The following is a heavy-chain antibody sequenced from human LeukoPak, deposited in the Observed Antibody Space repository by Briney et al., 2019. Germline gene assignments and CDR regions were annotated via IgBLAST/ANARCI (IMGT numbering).Heavy chain of an antibody. CDR3: ARDVGSLVVDY. CDR1: GYTFTDYY. D-gene: IGHD2-8*02. J-gene: IGHJ4*02. V-gene: IGHV1-2*07. CDR2: INPNSGGT. Sequence: GASVKVSCKASGYTFTDYYIHWVRQAPGQGLEWMGWINPNSGGTNYAHKFQGRVTTTSDTSISTVYMDLSSLNSDDTAVYYCARDVGSLVVDYWGQGTLVPVSS.